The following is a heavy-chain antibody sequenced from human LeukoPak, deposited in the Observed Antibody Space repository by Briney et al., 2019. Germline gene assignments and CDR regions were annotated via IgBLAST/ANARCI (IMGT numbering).Heavy chain of an antibody. J-gene: IGHJ3*02. V-gene: IGHV4-30-4*01. CDR2: IYYSGTT. CDR1: GGSVSSDDYY. Sequence: SETLSLTCTVSGGSVSSDDYYWSWIRKPPGKGLEWIGYIYYSGTTYYNPSLESRVTISVDTSKNQFSLKLSSVTAADTAVYYCAREAHDYGDYVGAFDIRGQGTTVTVSS. CDR3: AREAHDYGDYVGAFDI. D-gene: IGHD4-17*01.